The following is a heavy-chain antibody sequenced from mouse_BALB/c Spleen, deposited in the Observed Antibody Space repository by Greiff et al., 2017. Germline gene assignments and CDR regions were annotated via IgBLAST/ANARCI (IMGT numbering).Heavy chain of an antibody. D-gene: IGHD2-4*01. V-gene: IGHV1-69*02. CDR3: TRSGDYDF. J-gene: IGHJ3*01. Sequence: QVQLQQPGAELVRPGASVKLSCKASGYTFTSYWINWVKQRPGQGLEWIGNIYPSDSYTNYNQKFKDKATLTVDKSSSTAYMQLSSQTSEDSAVYYCTRSGDYDFWGQGTLVTVSA. CDR1: GYTFTSYW. CDR2: IYPSDSYT.